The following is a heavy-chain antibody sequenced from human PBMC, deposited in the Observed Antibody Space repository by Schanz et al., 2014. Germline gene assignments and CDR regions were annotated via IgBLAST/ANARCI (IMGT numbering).Heavy chain of an antibody. CDR1: GYTFTSYG. CDR3: ARGGYSYALSAFDI. D-gene: IGHD5-18*01. J-gene: IGHJ3*02. V-gene: IGHV1-69*09. CDR2: IIPILGIV. Sequence: QGHLVQSGAEVKEPGASVQVSCKASGYTFTSYGINWVRQAPGQGLEWMGRIIPILGIVNYAQKFQVRVTMTADTSTSTAYMDLRSLRSDDTAVYYCARGGYSYALSAFDIWGQGTMVTVSS.